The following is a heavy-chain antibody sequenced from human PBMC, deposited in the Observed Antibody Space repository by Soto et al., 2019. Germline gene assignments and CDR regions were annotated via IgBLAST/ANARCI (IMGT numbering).Heavy chain of an antibody. CDR2: IDHSGST. J-gene: IGHJ6*02. CDR1: GGSFSAYY. Sequence: QVQLQQWGAGLLEPSETLSLTCAVYGGSFSAYYWAWIRQSPGKGLEWIGEIDHSGSTNFNPSLKSRVIISVDTSKNQFSLKLTSVTAADTAVYYCARTNMRRVLFDYYYYGMDVWGQGATVTVSS. D-gene: IGHD2-8*01. V-gene: IGHV4-34*01. CDR3: ARTNMRRVLFDYYYYGMDV.